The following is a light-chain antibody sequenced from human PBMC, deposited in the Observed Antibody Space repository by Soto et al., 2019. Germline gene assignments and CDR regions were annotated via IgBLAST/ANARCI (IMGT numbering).Light chain of an antibody. CDR3: QQSNNWPYT. CDR2: GAS. V-gene: IGKV3-15*01. J-gene: IGKJ2*01. CDR1: QSVSHN. Sequence: EILMTQSPATLSVSPGERATLSCRASQSVSHNLAWYQQKPGQAPRLLFYGASTRATGIPARFSGSGSGTDFTLTISSLQSEDFAVYYCQQSNNWPYTFGLGTKLEIK.